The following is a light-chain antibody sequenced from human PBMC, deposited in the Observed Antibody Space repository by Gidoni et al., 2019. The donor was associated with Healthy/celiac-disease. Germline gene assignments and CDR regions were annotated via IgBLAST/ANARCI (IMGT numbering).Light chain of an antibody. Sequence: QSVLTQPPSASGTPGQRVTISCSGSSSNIGSNTVNWYQQLPGTAPKLLIYSNNQRPSGVPARFSGSKSGTSASLAIRWLQSEDEADYYCAAWDDSLNARYVFGTGTKVTVL. V-gene: IGLV1-44*01. CDR2: SNN. CDR3: AAWDDSLNARYV. J-gene: IGLJ1*01. CDR1: SSNIGSNT.